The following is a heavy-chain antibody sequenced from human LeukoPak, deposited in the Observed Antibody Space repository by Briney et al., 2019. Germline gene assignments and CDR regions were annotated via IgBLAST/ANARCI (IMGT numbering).Heavy chain of an antibody. CDR1: GFIFYDYA. CDR2: ISWNSGSI. V-gene: IGHV3-9*01. CDR3: ARYYYDSSVGTDY. Sequence: GGSLRLSYAASGFIFYDYAMHWVRQAPGKGLEWVSGISWNSGSIGYADSVKGRFTISRDNAKNSLYLQMNSLRAEDTAVYYCARYYYDSSVGTDYWGQGTLVTVSS. J-gene: IGHJ4*02. D-gene: IGHD3-22*01.